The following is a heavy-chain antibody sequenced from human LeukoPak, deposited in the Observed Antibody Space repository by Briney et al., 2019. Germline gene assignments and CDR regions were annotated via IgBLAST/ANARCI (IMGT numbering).Heavy chain of an antibody. D-gene: IGHD5-18*01. CDR3: ARRRRRGIQLFDY. Sequence: SETLSLTCAVSGYSISSGYYWGWIRQPPGKGLEWIGSIFHSGITYYNPSLKSRLTISLDTSKNQFSLKLSSVTAADTAVYYCARRRRRGIQLFDYWGQGTLVTVSS. CDR1: GYSISSGYY. V-gene: IGHV4-38-2*01. J-gene: IGHJ4*02. CDR2: IFHSGIT.